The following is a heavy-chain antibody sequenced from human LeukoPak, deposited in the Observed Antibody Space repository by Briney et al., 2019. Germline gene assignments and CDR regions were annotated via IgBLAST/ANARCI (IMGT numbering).Heavy chain of an antibody. CDR2: INSDSIWI. CDR3: ARDAGGRTQREGWFDP. CDR1: GFTFSSYS. V-gene: IGHV3-21*01. Sequence: GGSLRLSCAASGFTFSSYSMNWVRQAPGKGLEWVSSINSDSIWIYYADSVRGRFTISRDNARNSLYLQMNSLRVEDTAIYYCARDAGGRTQREGWFDPWGQGTLVTVSS. D-gene: IGHD1-1*01. J-gene: IGHJ5*02.